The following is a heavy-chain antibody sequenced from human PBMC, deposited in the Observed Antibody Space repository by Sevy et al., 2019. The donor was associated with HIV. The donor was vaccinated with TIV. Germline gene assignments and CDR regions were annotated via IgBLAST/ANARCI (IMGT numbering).Heavy chain of an antibody. CDR3: AKHRPPGGSSFSRHAMDV. D-gene: IGHD3-16*01. CDR1: GFTFSTYD. Sequence: GGSLRLSCAASGFTFSTYDIHWVRQAPGKGLEWVAIISYDGNYREYADSVRGRFSMSRDNSKNTVYLQMNGLSIEDTAVYYCAKHRPPGGSSFSRHAMDVWGRGTTVTVSS. J-gene: IGHJ6*02. CDR2: ISYDGNYR. V-gene: IGHV3-30*18.